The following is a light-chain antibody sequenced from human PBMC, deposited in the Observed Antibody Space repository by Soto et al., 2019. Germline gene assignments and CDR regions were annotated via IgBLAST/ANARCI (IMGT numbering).Light chain of an antibody. CDR3: QQYNSYSWT. CDR2: DAS. V-gene: IGKV1-5*01. CDR1: QSISSW. Sequence: DIQMTQSPSTLSASVGDRVTITCRASQSISSWLAWYQQKPGKAPKLLIYDASSLESGVPSRFSGSGSGTEFTLTISSLQTDDFDTYYCQQYNSYSWTFGQGTKVEIK. J-gene: IGKJ1*01.